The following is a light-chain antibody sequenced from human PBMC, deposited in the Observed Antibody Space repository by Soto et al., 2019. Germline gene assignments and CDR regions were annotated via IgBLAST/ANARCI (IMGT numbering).Light chain of an antibody. Sequence: QPVLTQSPSASASLGASVKLTCTLSSGHSTYAIAWHQQQPEKGPLYLMKLNSDGSHSKGDGIPDRFSGSSSGADRYLTISSLQSEDEADYYCQTWGTGAHVVFGGGTKVTVL. CDR1: SGHSTYA. CDR2: LNSDGSH. J-gene: IGLJ2*01. V-gene: IGLV4-69*01. CDR3: QTWGTGAHVV.